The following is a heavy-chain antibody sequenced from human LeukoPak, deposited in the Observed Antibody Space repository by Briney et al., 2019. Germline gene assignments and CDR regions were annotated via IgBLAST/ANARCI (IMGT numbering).Heavy chain of an antibody. J-gene: IGHJ5*02. D-gene: IGHD3-10*01. CDR3: ARGGIGATMVRGVPSPGNWFDP. Sequence: PSQTLSLTCTVCGGSISSGGYYWSWLRQHPGRGLEWVGYIYYSGSTYYNPSLKSRVTISVDTSKNQFSLKLSSVTAADTAVYYCARGGIGATMVRGVPSPGNWFDPWGQGTLVTVSS. CDR1: GGSISSGGYY. V-gene: IGHV4-31*03. CDR2: IYYSGST.